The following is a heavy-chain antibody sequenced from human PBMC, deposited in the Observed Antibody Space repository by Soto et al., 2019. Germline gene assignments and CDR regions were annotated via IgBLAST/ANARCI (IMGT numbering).Heavy chain of an antibody. J-gene: IGHJ4*02. CDR3: ARVGYYDSSGYPIDRLKFDY. V-gene: IGHV4-59*01. CDR1: GGSISSYY. Sequence: SETLSLTCTVSGGSISSYYWSWIRQPPGKGLEWIGYIYYSGSTNYNPSLKSRVTISVDTSKNQFSLKLSSVTAADTAVYYCARVGYYDSSGYPIDRLKFDYWGQGTLVTVSS. CDR2: IYYSGST. D-gene: IGHD3-22*01.